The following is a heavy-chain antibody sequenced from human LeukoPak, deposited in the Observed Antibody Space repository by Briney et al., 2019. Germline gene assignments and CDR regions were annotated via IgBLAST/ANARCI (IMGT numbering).Heavy chain of an antibody. D-gene: IGHD3/OR15-3a*01. V-gene: IGHV3-23*01. CDR1: GFIFRNSP. J-gene: IGHJ4*02. CDR3: AKTDFDLLDY. CDR2: INGGDAGAT. Sequence: PGGSLRLSCVASGFIFRNSPMSWDRQAPGKGLEWVSAINGGDAGATFYADSVKGRFTISRDNSKNTLYLQMNSLRVEDTAVYFCAKTDFDLLDYWGQGTLVTVSS.